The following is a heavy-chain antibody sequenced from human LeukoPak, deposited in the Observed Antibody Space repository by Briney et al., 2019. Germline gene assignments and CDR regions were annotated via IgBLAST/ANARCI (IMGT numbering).Heavy chain of an antibody. CDR3: ARTYYDFWSGSRFYMDV. Sequence: SETLSLTCTVSGGSISSYYWSWIRQPPGKGLEWIGYIYYSGSTNYNPSLKSRVTISVDTSKNQFSLKLSSVTAADTAVYYCARTYYDFWSGSRFYMDVWGKGTTVTVSS. CDR1: GGSISSYY. J-gene: IGHJ6*03. D-gene: IGHD3-3*01. CDR2: IYYSGST. V-gene: IGHV4-59*01.